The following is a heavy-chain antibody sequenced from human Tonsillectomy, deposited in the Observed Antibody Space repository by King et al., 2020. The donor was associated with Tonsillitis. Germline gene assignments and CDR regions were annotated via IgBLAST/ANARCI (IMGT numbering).Heavy chain of an antibody. Sequence: QLVQSGAEVKKPGESLKISCKGSGYRFNTYWIAWVRQMPGKGLEWVGIIYPSDSDARYSPSFEGQVTISTDKSNSAAYLQWSSLQASDTAMYYCARLMGSSLSPIEYWGQGTLVTVSS. J-gene: IGHJ4*02. D-gene: IGHD6-13*01. V-gene: IGHV5-51*01. CDR1: GYRFNTYW. CDR2: IYPSDSDA. CDR3: ARLMGSSLSPIEY.